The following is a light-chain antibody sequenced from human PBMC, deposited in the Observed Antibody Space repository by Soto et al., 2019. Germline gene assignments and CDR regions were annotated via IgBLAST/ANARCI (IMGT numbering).Light chain of an antibody. CDR2: GVT. J-gene: IGLJ3*02. CDR1: SSDVGGYNY. CDR3: SSFRSGSVVL. Sequence: LTQPASVSGSPGQSITISCTGTSSDVGGYNYVSWYQQHPGKAPKLVIYGVTYRPSGVSARFSGSKFQNTASLTISGLQAEDEADYYCSSFRSGSVVLFGGGTKVTVL. V-gene: IGLV2-14*01.